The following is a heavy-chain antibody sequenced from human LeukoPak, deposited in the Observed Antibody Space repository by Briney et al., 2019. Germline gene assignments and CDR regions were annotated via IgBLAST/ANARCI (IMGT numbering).Heavy chain of an antibody. CDR1: GGSIDSTNW. CDR3: ARSHDHLWGNYPDY. V-gene: IGHV4/OR15-8*01. Sequence: SETLSLTCDVSGGSIDSTNWWNWVRQPPGKGLEWIGEIHHDGRINYNPSLKSRVTLSVDKSKNQFSLRLNSVTAADTAMYYCARSHDHLWGNYPDYWGQGTLVSVSS. D-gene: IGHD3-16*02. CDR2: IHHDGRI. J-gene: IGHJ4*02.